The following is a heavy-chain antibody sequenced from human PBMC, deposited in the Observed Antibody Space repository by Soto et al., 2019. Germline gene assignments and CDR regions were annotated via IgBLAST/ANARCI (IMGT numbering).Heavy chain of an antibody. J-gene: IGHJ4*02. CDR3: ARGGLQLWPLDY. V-gene: IGHV1-69*01. D-gene: IGHD5-18*01. CDR1: GGTFSSYA. CDR2: IIPIFGTA. Sequence: QVQLVQSGAEVKKPGSSVKVSCKASGGTFSSYAISWVRQAPGQGLEWMGGIIPIFGTANYAQKFQGRVTITADESTSTASMELSSLRSEYTAVYCGARGGLQLWPLDYWGQGTLVTVSS.